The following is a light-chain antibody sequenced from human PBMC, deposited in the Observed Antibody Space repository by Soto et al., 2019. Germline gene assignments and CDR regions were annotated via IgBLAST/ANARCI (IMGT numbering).Light chain of an antibody. CDR3: QQYGSSPPT. V-gene: IGKV3-20*01. CDR2: GAS. J-gene: IGKJ1*01. Sequence: IVLTQSPGPLSLSPGERATLSCMSSQSVSSSYLAWYQQKPGQAPRLIIYGASSRATGIPDRFSGSGSGTDFTLTISRLEPEDFAVYYCQQYGSSPPTLGQGTKVDIK. CDR1: QSVSSSY.